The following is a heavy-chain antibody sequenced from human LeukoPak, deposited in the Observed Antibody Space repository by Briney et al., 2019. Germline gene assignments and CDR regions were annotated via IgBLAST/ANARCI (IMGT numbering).Heavy chain of an antibody. V-gene: IGHV4-59*01. CDR3: ASGHCTDDVCFFDY. CDR2: MYYSGRT. J-gene: IGHJ4*02. CDR1: GGSMSTYY. D-gene: IGHD2-8*01. Sequence: PSETLSLTCSVSGGSMSTYYWNWIRQSPGKGLEWIGYMYYSGRTYYNPSLKSRVTISLDTSKNQFSLRLTSVTAADTAVYYCASGHCTDDVCFFDYWGLGTLVTVSS.